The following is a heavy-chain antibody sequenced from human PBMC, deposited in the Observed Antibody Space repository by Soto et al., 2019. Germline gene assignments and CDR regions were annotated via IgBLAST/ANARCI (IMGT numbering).Heavy chain of an antibody. CDR2: IYHSGST. CDR3: ARVGYCSSTSCYQLWFDP. CDR1: GGSISSGGYS. Sequence: SETLSLTCAVSGGSISSGGYSWSWIRQPPGKGLEWIGYIYHSGSTYYNPSLKSRVTISVDRSKNQFSLKLSSVTAADTAVYYCARVGYCSSTSCYQLWFDPWGQGTLVTGSS. J-gene: IGHJ5*02. V-gene: IGHV4-30-2*01. D-gene: IGHD2-2*01.